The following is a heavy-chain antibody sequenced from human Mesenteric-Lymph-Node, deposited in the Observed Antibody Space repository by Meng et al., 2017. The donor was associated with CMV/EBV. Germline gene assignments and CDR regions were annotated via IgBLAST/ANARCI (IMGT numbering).Heavy chain of an antibody. J-gene: IGHJ4*02. CDR3: ARSGTLAYYYDSSGPEW. Sequence: LSLTCAASGFTFSSYLMSWVRQAPGKGLEWVANIKQDGSETYYVDSVKGRFTISRDNAKNSLYLQMNNLRAEDTAVYYCARSGTLAYYYDSSGPEWWGQGTLVTVSS. CDR1: GFTFSSYL. D-gene: IGHD3-22*01. V-gene: IGHV3-7*01. CDR2: IKQDGSET.